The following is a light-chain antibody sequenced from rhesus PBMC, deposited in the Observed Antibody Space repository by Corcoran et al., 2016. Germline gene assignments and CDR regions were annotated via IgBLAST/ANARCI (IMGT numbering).Light chain of an antibody. CDR1: QGPSSI. V-gene: IGKV1-28*03. CDR2: AAS. J-gene: IGKJ2*01. CDR3: LQHNSYPYS. Sequence: DIQMTQSPSSLSASVGDTVTITCRARQGPSSILKWFQKKPGKAPKLLVYAASSLECGAPLSFSGIGSGTDFTLTISSLQPEDFAVYYCLQHNSYPYSFGRGTKVEIK.